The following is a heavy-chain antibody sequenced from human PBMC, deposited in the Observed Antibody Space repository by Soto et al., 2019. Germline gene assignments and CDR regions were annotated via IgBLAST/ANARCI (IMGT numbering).Heavy chain of an antibody. D-gene: IGHD3-10*01. V-gene: IGHV4-30-4*01. Sequence: EQLKESGPGLVKPSQTLSLTCTVSGGSMNSHDYYWSWIRQPPGKGLEWIGYIHNSGSTYYNPSLKSRLTISSDTSKNQFSLRLNSVTAADTALYYCARGEVRGPFDIWCQGTMVTVSS. CDR2: IHNSGST. CDR3: ARGEVRGPFDI. CDR1: GGSMNSHDYY. J-gene: IGHJ3*02.